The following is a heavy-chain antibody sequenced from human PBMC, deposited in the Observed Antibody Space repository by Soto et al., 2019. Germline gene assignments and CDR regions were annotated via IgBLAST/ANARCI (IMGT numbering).Heavy chain of an antibody. J-gene: IGHJ3*02. D-gene: IGHD1-1*01. CDR2: IGGDAST. CDR1: GFTFSNYA. CDR3: AKDFVAYNRIYDPFDI. Sequence: GSLRLSCAASGFTFSNYAMNWVRQAPGRGLEWVSVIGGDASTYYADSVKGRFTVSRDNSKNTLYLQMDSLRAEDTAVYYCAKDFVAYNRIYDPFDIWGQGTMVTVSS. V-gene: IGHV3-23*01.